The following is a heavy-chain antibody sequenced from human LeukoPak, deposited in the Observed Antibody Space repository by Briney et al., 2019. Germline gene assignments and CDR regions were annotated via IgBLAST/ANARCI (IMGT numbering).Heavy chain of an antibody. Sequence: GGSLRLSCAASGFTFSSYAMSWVRQAPGKGLEWVSSITGSTYYADSVKGRFTISRDNSKNTLYLQMNSLRAEDTAVYYCAKDLTNTAMVLVDPWGQGTLVTVSS. V-gene: IGHV3-23*01. CDR1: GFTFSSYA. CDR2: ITGST. CDR3: AKDLTNTAMVLVDP. J-gene: IGHJ5*02. D-gene: IGHD5-18*01.